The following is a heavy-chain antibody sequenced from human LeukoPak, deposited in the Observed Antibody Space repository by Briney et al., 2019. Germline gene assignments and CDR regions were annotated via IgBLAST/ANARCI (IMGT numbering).Heavy chain of an antibody. Sequence: ASVRASCKASGYTFTDYYIHWVRQAPGQGLEWMGWVNPNSGVTMYAQRFQDRVTMTCDPSTSTAYMDLSRLRSDETARYYCARDRSTLGYRQFDYWGQGTLVTVSS. D-gene: IGHD5-18*01. V-gene: IGHV1-2*02. CDR3: ARDRSTLGYRQFDY. CDR2: VNPNSGVT. CDR1: GYTFTDYY. J-gene: IGHJ4*02.